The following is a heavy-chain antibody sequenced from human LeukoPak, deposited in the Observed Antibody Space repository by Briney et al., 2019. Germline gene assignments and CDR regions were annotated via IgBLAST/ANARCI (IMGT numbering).Heavy chain of an antibody. CDR3: ARGSVYYYGSGSFFGY. CDR2: INHSGST. V-gene: IGHV4-34*01. J-gene: IGHJ4*02. D-gene: IGHD3-10*01. CDR1: GGSFSGYY. Sequence: SETLSLTCAVYGGSFSGYYWSWIRQPPGKGLEWIGEINHSGSTNYNPSLKSRVAISVDTSKNQFSLKLSSVTAADTAVYYCARGSVYYYGSGSFFGYWGQGTLVTVSS.